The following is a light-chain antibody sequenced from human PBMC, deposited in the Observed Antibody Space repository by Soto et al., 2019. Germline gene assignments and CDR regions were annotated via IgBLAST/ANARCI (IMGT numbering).Light chain of an antibody. CDR3: QQYNDWPPLT. CDR1: QSVGSN. V-gene: IGKV3-15*01. CDR2: GAS. Sequence: ETVMTQSPATLSVSPGERATLSCRASQSVGSNLAWYQQKPGQAPRLLIYGASTRATGIPARFSGSGSGTEFTPTISSLQSEDFAVYSCQQYNDWPPLTFGGGTKVEIK. J-gene: IGKJ4*01.